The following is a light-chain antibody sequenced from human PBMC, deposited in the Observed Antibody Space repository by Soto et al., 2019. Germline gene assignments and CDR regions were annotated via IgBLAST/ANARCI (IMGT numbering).Light chain of an antibody. Sequence: EIVLTQSPATLSLSPGERATLSCRASQSVSSYLAWYQQKPGQAPRLLIYDASNRATGIPARFSGSGSGTDFTLXXXXXEPEDFAVYYCQQRSNWPLLTFGGGTKVDIK. J-gene: IGKJ4*01. CDR2: DAS. CDR1: QSVSSY. CDR3: QQRSNWPLLT. V-gene: IGKV3-11*01.